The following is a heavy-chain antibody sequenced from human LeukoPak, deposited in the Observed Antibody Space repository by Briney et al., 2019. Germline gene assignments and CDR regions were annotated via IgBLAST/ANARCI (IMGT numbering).Heavy chain of an antibody. CDR2: IKPDEREK. Sequence: GGSLSLSCAVSGFTFSSYWMSWVRQAPGKGLEWVANIKPDEREKFYVDSGKGRFTISRNNAKNSLYLQMNSQSGEDTAVYYCARSPDGFDYWGQGTLVTVSS. CDR3: ARSPDGFDY. V-gene: IGHV3-7*01. D-gene: IGHD1-14*01. CDR1: GFTFSSYW. J-gene: IGHJ4*02.